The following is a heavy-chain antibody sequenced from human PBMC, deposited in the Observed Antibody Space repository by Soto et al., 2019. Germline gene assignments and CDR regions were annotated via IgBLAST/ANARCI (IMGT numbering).Heavy chain of an antibody. CDR2: IYYSGST. CDR3: ARDRYGGAFDV. D-gene: IGHD4-17*01. CDR1: GGSVSSGGYY. V-gene: IGHV4-31*03. Sequence: TSETLSLTCTVSGGSVSSGGYYWSWIRQHPGKGLEWIGYIYYSGSTIYNPSLESRASISKDTSTNDFSLKLSSVTAADTALYFCARDRYGGAFDVWGPGTMVTVSS. J-gene: IGHJ3*01.